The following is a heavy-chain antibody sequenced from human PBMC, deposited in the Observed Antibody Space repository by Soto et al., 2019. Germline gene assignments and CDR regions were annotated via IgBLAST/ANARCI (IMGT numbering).Heavy chain of an antibody. CDR3: ARRSHDYGGNFDY. V-gene: IGHV1-69*01. J-gene: IGHJ4*02. CDR1: GGTFSSYA. D-gene: IGHD4-17*01. CDR2: IIPIFGTA. Sequence: QVQLVQSGAEVKKPVSSVKVSCKSSGGTFSSYAISWVRQAPGQGLEWMGGIIPIFGTANYAQKLQGRVTITADESTSTAYMELSSLRSEDTAVYYCARRSHDYGGNFDYWGQGTLVTVSS.